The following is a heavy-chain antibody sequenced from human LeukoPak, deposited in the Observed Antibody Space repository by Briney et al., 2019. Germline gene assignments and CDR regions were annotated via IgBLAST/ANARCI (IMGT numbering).Heavy chain of an antibody. V-gene: IGHV3-48*04. CDR2: ISGTTDTI. CDR3: ARRRVLSVARARDY. D-gene: IGHD4/OR15-4a*01. CDR1: GFTLSSFT. J-gene: IGHJ4*02. Sequence: GGSLRLSRAATGFTLSSFTMNWVRQAPGKGVEGVSSISGTTDTIYYADSVKGRFTLSRNNANNSVSLQTNSLRPEDTADYFWARRRVLSVARARDYWGQGTLVTVSS.